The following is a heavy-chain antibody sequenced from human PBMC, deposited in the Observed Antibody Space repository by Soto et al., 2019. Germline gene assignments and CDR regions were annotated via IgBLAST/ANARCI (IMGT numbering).Heavy chain of an antibody. Sequence: SETLSLTCTVSCISIDNYYCSWIRQSAGKGLEWIGRIYSSGTTNYNPSLRSRVTMSVDMSKSQFSLNVRSVTAADTAVYYCVRDVGGSGWFAPWGQGTLVTVSS. J-gene: IGHJ5*02. V-gene: IGHV4-4*07. CDR2: IYSSGTT. CDR1: CISIDNYY. CDR3: VRDVGGSGWFAP.